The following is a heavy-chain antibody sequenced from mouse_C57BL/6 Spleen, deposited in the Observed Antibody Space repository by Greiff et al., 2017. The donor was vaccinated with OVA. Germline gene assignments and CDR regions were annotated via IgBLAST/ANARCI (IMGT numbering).Heavy chain of an antibody. CDR3: AREGYYGSSEGFAY. V-gene: IGHV1-72*01. CDR1: GYTFTSYW. D-gene: IGHD1-1*01. CDR2: IDPNSGGT. J-gene: IGHJ3*01. Sequence: QVQLQQPGAELVKPGASVKLSCTASGYTFTSYWMHWVKQRPGRGLEWIGRIDPNSGGTKYNEKFKSKATLTVDKPSSTAYMQLSSLTSEESAVYYCAREGYYGSSEGFAYWGQGTLVTVSA.